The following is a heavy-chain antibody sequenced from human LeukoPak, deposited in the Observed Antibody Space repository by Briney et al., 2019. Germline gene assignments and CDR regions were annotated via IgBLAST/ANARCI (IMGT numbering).Heavy chain of an antibody. CDR1: GGSFSGYY. CDR2: INHSGST. Sequence: PSETLSLTCAVYGGSFSGYYWSWIRQPPGKGLEWIGEINHSGSTNYNPSLKSRVTISVDTSKNQFSLKLSSVTAADTAVYYCARGTETAMVTPFDYWGRGTLVTVSS. D-gene: IGHD5-18*01. V-gene: IGHV4-34*01. J-gene: IGHJ4*02. CDR3: ARGTETAMVTPFDY.